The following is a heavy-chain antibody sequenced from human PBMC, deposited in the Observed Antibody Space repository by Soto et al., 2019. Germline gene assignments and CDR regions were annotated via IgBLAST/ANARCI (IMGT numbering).Heavy chain of an antibody. J-gene: IGHJ6*02. V-gene: IGHV1-69*12. CDR1: GGTFSSYA. CDR2: IIPIFGTA. CDR3: ARGGGPTTVTTGYYYYGMDV. Sequence: QVQLVQSGAEVKKPGSSVKVSCKASGGTFSSYAISWVRQAPGQGLEWMGGIIPIFGTANYAQKFQGRVTITADESTRTAYMELSSLRSEDTAVYYCARGGGPTTVTTGYYYYGMDVWGQGTTVTVS. D-gene: IGHD4-4*01.